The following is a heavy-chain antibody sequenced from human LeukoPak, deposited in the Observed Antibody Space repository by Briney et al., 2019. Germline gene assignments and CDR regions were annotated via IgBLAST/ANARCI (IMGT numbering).Heavy chain of an antibody. J-gene: IGHJ4*02. CDR1: GYTFTSYG. Sequence: GASVKVSCKASGYTFTSYGISWVRQAPGQGLEWMGWISAYNGNTNYAQKLQGRVTMTTDTSTSTVYMELSSLRSEDTAVYYCARCMSQGEVGATNYWGQGTLVTVSS. CDR2: ISAYNGNT. D-gene: IGHD1-26*01. CDR3: ARCMSQGEVGATNY. V-gene: IGHV1-18*01.